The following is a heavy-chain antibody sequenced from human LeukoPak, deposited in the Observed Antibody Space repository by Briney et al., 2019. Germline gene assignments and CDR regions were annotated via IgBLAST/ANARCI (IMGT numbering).Heavy chain of an antibody. CDR3: AKYCSSTSCYNPDY. Sequence: GGSLRLSCAASGFTFSSYAMSWVRQAPGKGLEWVSAISGSGGSIYYADSVKGRFTISRDNSKNTLYLQMNSLRAEDTAVYYCAKYCSSTSCYNPDYWGQGTLVTVSS. D-gene: IGHD2-2*02. CDR1: GFTFSSYA. CDR2: ISGSGGSI. J-gene: IGHJ4*02. V-gene: IGHV3-23*01.